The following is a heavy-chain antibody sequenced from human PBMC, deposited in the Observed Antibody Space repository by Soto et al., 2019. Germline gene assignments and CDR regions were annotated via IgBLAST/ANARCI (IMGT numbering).Heavy chain of an antibody. CDR3: ARSGDNYNRLDY. CDR1: GFTFGDYA. D-gene: IGHD1-1*01. V-gene: IGHV3-11*06. CDR2: SSNSGTFS. Sequence: GSLRLSCTASGFTFGDYAMSWIRQAPGKGLEWISYSSNSGTFSRYADSVKGRFSISRDNTKNLLYLQMNSLRAEDTAVYYCARSGDNYNRLDYWGQGTPVTVSS. J-gene: IGHJ4*02.